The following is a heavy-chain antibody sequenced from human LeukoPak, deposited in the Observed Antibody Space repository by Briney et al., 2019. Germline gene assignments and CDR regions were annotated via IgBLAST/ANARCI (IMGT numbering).Heavy chain of an antibody. J-gene: IGHJ3*02. CDR3: ARDYVFLYYDYVWGTHPPIAFDI. V-gene: IGHV3-21*01. D-gene: IGHD3-16*01. Sequence: PGGSLRLSCAASGFTFSSYAMSWVRQAPGKGLEWVSSISSSSSYIYYADSVKGRFTISRDNAKNSLYLQMNSLRAEDTAVYYCARDYVFLYYDYVWGTHPPIAFDIWGQGTMVTVSS. CDR2: ISSSSSYI. CDR1: GFTFSSYA.